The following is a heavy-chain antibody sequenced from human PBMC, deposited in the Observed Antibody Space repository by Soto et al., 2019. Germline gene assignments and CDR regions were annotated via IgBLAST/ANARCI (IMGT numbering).Heavy chain of an antibody. CDR3: ARLLRYGWRYAFDI. J-gene: IGHJ3*02. V-gene: IGHV4-34*01. CDR2: INHSGST. Sequence: SETLSLTCAVYGGSFSGYYWSWIRQPPGKGLEWIGEINHSGSTNYNPSLKSRVTISVDTSKNQFSLKLSSVTAADTAVYYCARLLRYGWRYAFDIWGQGTMVTVSS. D-gene: IGHD2-8*02. CDR1: GGSFSGYY.